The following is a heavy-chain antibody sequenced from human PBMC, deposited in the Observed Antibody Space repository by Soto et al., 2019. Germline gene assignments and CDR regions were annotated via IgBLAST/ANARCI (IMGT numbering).Heavy chain of an antibody. CDR2: ISDSGGDT. Sequence: GSLRLSCAAPVFTCSSYAMSWVRQAPGKGLEWVSGISDSGGDTYYADSVKGRFTISRDTSKNTLYLQMNSLRAGDTAVYRCAKGIVGATMGTVFYYYGMDVWGQGTTVTVSS. CDR1: VFTCSSYA. D-gene: IGHD1-26*01. J-gene: IGHJ6*02. V-gene: IGHV3-23*01. CDR3: AKGIVGATMGTVFYYYGMDV.